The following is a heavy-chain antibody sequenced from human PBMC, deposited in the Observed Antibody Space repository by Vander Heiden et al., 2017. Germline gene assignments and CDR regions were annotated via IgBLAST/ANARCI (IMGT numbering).Heavy chain of an antibody. CDR1: GFPFDDYA. CDR2: ISWNSGSI. D-gene: IGHD6-6*01. J-gene: IGHJ4*02. V-gene: IGHV3-9*01. Sequence: EVQLVESGGGLVQPGRSLRLSCAASGFPFDDYAIHWVRQAPGKGLEWVSGISWNSGSIGYADSVKGRFTISRDNAKNSLYLQMNSLRAEDTALYYCAKMGSIAARPTGFFDYWGQGTLVTVSS. CDR3: AKMGSIAARPTGFFDY.